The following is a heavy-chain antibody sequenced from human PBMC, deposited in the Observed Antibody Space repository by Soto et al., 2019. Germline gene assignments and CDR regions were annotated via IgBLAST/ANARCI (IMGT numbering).Heavy chain of an antibody. V-gene: IGHV4-4*02. J-gene: IGHJ4*02. CDR3: ARSPRSIAAGGIDY. CDR2: IYHSGST. D-gene: IGHD6-13*01. Sequence: QVQLQESGPGLVKPSGTLSLTCAVSGGSISTSNLWTWVRQPPGKGLEWIGEIYHSGSTNYNPSLKSRVTISVDKSKNQFSLQLNSVTAADTAVYYCARSPRSIAAGGIDYWGQGFLVTVSS. CDR1: GGSISTSNL.